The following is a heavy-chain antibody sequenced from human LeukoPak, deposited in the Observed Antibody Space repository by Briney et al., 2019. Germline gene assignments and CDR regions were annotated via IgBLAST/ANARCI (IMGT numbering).Heavy chain of an antibody. CDR1: GGSISSYH. CDR2: IYYSGST. Sequence: SETLSLTCTVSGGSISSYHWSWIRQPPGKGLEWIGYIYYSGSTNYNPSLKSRVTISVDTSKNQFSLKLSSVTAADTAVYYCARAAEGYYFDYWGQGTLVTVSS. CDR3: ARAAEGYYFDY. D-gene: IGHD6-19*01. V-gene: IGHV4-59*01. J-gene: IGHJ4*02.